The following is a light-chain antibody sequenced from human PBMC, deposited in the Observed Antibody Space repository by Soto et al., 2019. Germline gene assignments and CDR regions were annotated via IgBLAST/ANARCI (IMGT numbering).Light chain of an antibody. V-gene: IGKV3-15*01. CDR3: QQYNNWPRT. CDR2: GAS. Sequence: EIVMTQSPATLSVSPGEGATLSCRASQSVSSNLAWYQQRRGQAPRLLIYGASTRATGLPVRFSGSGSGTEFTLTISRLQSEDFAIYYCQQYNNWPRTFGQGTKV. J-gene: IGKJ1*01. CDR1: QSVSSN.